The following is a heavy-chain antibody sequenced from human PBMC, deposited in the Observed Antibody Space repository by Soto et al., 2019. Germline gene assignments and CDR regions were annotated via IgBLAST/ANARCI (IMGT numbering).Heavy chain of an antibody. CDR2: IYKSTTT. CDR1: GDSISTVDYF. Sequence: QVHLLESGPGLVKPSQTLSLTCSVSGDSISTVDYFWAWIRQPPGQALEYIGYIYKSTTTYYNPSFESRVAISLATPKSQFSLHVTSVTAADTAVYFCARGRYCLTGRCFPNWFDSWGQGTLVTFSS. CDR3: ARGRYCLTGRCFPNWFDS. J-gene: IGHJ5*01. D-gene: IGHD2-15*01. V-gene: IGHV4-30-4*01.